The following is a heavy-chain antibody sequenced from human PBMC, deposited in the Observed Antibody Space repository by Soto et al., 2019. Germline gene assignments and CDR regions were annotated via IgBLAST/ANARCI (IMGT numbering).Heavy chain of an antibody. Sequence: QVQLVQSGAEVKKPGSSVKVSCKASGGTFSSYAISWVRQAPGQGLEWMGGIIPIFGTANYTQKFQGRVTITAFESPIIAYLELSSLRSVDTALYYCASGLGYCYGMDVWGQGTTVTVSS. V-gene: IGHV1-69*12. CDR1: GGTFSSYA. CDR3: ASGLGYCYGMDV. J-gene: IGHJ6*02. CDR2: IIPIFGTA. D-gene: IGHD7-27*01.